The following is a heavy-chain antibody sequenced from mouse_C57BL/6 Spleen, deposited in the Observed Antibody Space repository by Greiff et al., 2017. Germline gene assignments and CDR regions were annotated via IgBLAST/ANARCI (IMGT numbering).Heavy chain of an antibody. V-gene: IGHV1-22*01. J-gene: IGHJ4*01. D-gene: IGHD1-1*01. CDR3: ARRLITTVVADYAMDY. CDR1: GYTFTDYN. CDR2: INPNNGGT. Sequence: EVKLQQSGPELVKPGASVKMSCKASGYTFTDYNMHWVKQSHGKSLEWIGYINPNNGGTSYNQKFKGKATLTVNKSSSTAYMELRSLTSEDSAVYYCARRLITTVVADYAMDYWGQGTSVTVSS.